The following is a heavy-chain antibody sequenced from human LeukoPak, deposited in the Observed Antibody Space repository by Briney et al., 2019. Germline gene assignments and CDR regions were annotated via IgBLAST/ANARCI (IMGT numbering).Heavy chain of an antibody. CDR3: ARVVWRIGTVTTVDRWGKNYFDP. V-gene: IGHV4-34*01. CDR2: INHSGST. CDR1: GGSFSGYY. Sequence: SETLSLTCAVYGGSFSGYYWSWIRQPPGKGLEWIGEINHSGSTNYNPSLKSRVTISVDTSKNQFSLKLSSVTAADTAVYYCARVVWRIGTVTTVDRWGKNYFDPWGQGTLVTVSS. D-gene: IGHD4-17*01. J-gene: IGHJ5*02.